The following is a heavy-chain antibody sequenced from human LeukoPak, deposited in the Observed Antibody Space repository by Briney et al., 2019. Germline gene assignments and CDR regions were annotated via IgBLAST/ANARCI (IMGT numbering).Heavy chain of an antibody. D-gene: IGHD6-19*01. CDR1: GGSIGSYY. J-gene: IGHJ4*02. V-gene: IGHV4-59*08. CDR2: IYYSGST. CDR3: ARLGSGWYSIFDY. Sequence: PSETLSLTCTVPGGSIGSYYWSWIRQPPGKGLEWIGYIYYSGSTNYNPSLKSRVTISVDTSKNQFSLKLSSVTAADTAVYYCARLGSGWYSIFDYWGQGTLVTVSS.